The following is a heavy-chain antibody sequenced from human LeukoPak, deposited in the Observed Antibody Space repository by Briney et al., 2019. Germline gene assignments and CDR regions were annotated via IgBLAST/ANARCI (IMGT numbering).Heavy chain of an antibody. D-gene: IGHD5-24*01. CDR2: ISSSGSTI. J-gene: IGHJ4*02. V-gene: IGHV3-48*03. Sequence: GGSLRLSCAASGFTFSSYEMNWVRQAPGKGLEWVSYISSSGSTIYYADSVEGRFTISRDNAKNSLYLQMNSLRAEDTAVYYCARVGEMATIDLDYWGQGTLVTVSS. CDR1: GFTFSSYE. CDR3: ARVGEMATIDLDY.